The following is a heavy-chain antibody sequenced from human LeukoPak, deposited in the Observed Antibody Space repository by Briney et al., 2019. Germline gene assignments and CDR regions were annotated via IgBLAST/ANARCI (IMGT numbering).Heavy chain of an antibody. CDR3: ARDYYDSSGYDNYFDY. CDR2: IYTSGST. D-gene: IGHD3-22*01. J-gene: IGHJ4*02. Sequence: SETLPLTCTVSGGSISSGSYYWSWIRQPAGKGMEWIGRIYTSGSTNYNPSLKSRVTISVGTSKNQFSLKLSSVTAADTAVYYCARDYYDSSGYDNYFDYWGQGTLVTVSS. CDR1: GGSISSGSYY. V-gene: IGHV4-61*02.